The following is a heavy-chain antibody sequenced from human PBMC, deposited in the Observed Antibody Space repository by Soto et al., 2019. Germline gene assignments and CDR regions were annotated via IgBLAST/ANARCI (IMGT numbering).Heavy chain of an antibody. CDR2: ISDSGART. D-gene: IGHD2-2*01. J-gene: IGHJ4*02. CDR3: VKVPCSTKFYAPHFDY. V-gene: IGHV3-23*01. CDR1: GFTFSSYA. Sequence: GGSLRLSCAASGFTFSSYAMSWVRQAPGKGLEWVSDISDSGARTNYADSVKGRFTISRDNSKNTVYLQMNSLRAEDTALYYCVKVPCSTKFYAPHFDYWGQGTLVTVSS.